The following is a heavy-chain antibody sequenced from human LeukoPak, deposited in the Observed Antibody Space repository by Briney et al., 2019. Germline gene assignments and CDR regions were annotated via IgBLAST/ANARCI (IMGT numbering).Heavy chain of an antibody. CDR3: ARLIVGAIDY. J-gene: IGHJ4*02. CDR1: GFIFSSYW. D-gene: IGHD1-26*01. Sequence: GGSLRLSCAASGFIFSSYWMSWVRQAPGEGLEWVANIKQDGSEKYYVDSVRGRFIISRDNAKNSLYLQMNSLRAEDTALYYCARLIVGAIDYWGQGTLVTVSS. CDR2: IKQDGSEK. V-gene: IGHV3-7*01.